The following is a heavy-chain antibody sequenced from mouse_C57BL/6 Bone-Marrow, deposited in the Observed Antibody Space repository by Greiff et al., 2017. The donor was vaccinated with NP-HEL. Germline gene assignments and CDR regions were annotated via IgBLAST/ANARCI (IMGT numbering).Heavy chain of an antibody. Sequence: EVQLQQSGPELVKPGASVKISCKASGYSFTGYYMNWVKQSPEKSLEWIGEINPSTGGTTYNQKFKAKATLTVDKSSSTAYMQLKSLTSEDSAVYYCARSGGLRRNFDVWGTGTTVTVSS. V-gene: IGHV1-42*01. CDR2: INPSTGGT. J-gene: IGHJ1*03. CDR3: ARSGGLRRNFDV. D-gene: IGHD2-4*01. CDR1: GYSFTGYY.